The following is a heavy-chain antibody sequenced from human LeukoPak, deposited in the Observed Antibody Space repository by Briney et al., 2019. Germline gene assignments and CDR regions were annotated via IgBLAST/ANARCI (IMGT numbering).Heavy chain of an antibody. CDR3: AKDVGTVVGTYFDY. Sequence: GGSLRLSCAASGFTFSSYGMHWVRQAPGKGLEWVAVISYDGSNKYYADSVKGRFTISRDNSKYTLYLQMNSLRAEDTAVYYCAKDVGTVVGTYFDYWGQGTLVTVSS. CDR1: GFTFSSYG. D-gene: IGHD1-1*01. CDR2: ISYDGSNK. V-gene: IGHV3-30*18. J-gene: IGHJ4*02.